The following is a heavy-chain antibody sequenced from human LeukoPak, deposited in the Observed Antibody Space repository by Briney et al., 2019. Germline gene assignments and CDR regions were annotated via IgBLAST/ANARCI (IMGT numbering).Heavy chain of an antibody. Sequence: PGRSLRLACAASGFIFSSYAMHWVRHAAGKGREWVAIVAYDGSDTYYAHSVQGRFTISTDNSTNTLYLQMNSLRSEDMAVYYCARRRIPGTTHAGSDIWGQGTMVTVS. J-gene: IGHJ3*02. V-gene: IGHV3-30*04. CDR1: GFIFSSYA. D-gene: IGHD1-7*01. CDR3: ARRRIPGTTHAGSDI. CDR2: VAYDGSDT.